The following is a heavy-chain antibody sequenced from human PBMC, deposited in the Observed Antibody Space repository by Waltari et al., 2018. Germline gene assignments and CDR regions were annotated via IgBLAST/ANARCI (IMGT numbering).Heavy chain of an antibody. J-gene: IGHJ3*02. V-gene: IGHV4-39*07. CDR1: GGSISSSSYY. CDR3: ASGYGDYGQTDAFDI. Sequence: QLQLQESGPGLVKPSETLSLTCTVSGGSISSSSYYWGWIRQPPGKGLEWIGSIYYSGSTYYNPSLKSRVTISVDTSKNQFSLKLSSVTAADTAVYYCASGYGDYGQTDAFDIWGQGTMVTVSS. CDR2: IYYSGST. D-gene: IGHD4-17*01.